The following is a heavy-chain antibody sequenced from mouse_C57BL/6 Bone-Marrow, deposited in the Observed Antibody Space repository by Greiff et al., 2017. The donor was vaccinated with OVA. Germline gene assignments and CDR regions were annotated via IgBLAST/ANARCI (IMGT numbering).Heavy chain of an antibody. CDR2: IDPENGDT. D-gene: IGHD1-1*01. CDR3: TAITTVVERGFFAY. CDR1: GFNIKDDY. Sequence: VQLQQSGAELVRPGASVKLSCTASGFNIKDDYMHWVKQRPEQGLEWIGWIDPENGDTEYASKFQGKATITADTSSNTAYLQLSSLTSEDTAVYYCTAITTVVERGFFAYWGQGTLVTVSA. J-gene: IGHJ3*01. V-gene: IGHV14-4*01.